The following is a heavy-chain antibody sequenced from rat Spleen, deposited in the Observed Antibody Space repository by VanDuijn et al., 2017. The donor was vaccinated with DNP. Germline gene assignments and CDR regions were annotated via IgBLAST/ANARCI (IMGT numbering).Heavy chain of an antibody. D-gene: IGHD1-4*01. V-gene: IGHV3-3*01. CDR2: VNSAGST. CDR3: ARWPGYNPPYAMDA. CDR1: GYPITSSYR. Sequence: EVQLQESGPGLVKPSQSLSLTCSVTGYPITSSYRWNWIRKFPGNKLEWMGSVNSAGSTNYNPSLKSRISITRDTSKNQLFLQVNSVTTEDTATYYCARWPGYNPPYAMDAWGQGTSVTVS. J-gene: IGHJ4*01.